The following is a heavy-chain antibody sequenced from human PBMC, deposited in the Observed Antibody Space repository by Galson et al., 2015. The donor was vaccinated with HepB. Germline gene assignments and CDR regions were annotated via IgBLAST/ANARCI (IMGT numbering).Heavy chain of an antibody. CDR1: GFTVSSNY. J-gene: IGHJ4*02. CDR3: ARIVRRFGELSEFDY. Sequence: SLRLSCAASGFTVSSNYMSWVRQAPGKGLEWVSVIYSGGSTYYADSVKGRFTISRDNSKNTLYLQMNSLRAEDTAVYYCARIVRRFGELSEFDYWGQGTLVTVSS. V-gene: IGHV3-66*01. D-gene: IGHD3-10*01. CDR2: IYSGGST.